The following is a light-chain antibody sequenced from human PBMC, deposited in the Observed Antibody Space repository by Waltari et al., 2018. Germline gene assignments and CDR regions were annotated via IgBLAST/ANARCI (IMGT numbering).Light chain of an antibody. CDR2: GNS. CDR3: HSFDSSLSTGVV. V-gene: IGLV1-40*01. J-gene: IGLJ2*01. CDR1: SSNIGAGHD. Sequence: QSVLTQPPSVSGAPGQRVTISCTGTSSNIGAGHDVHGYQQFPGTAPKLLIYGNSNRPSGVPDRFSGSKSDTSASLTITGLQAEDEADYFCHSFDSSLSTGVVFGGGTKVTVL.